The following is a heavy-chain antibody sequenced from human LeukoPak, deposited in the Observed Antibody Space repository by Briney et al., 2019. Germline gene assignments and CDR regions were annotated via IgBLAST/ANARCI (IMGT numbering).Heavy chain of an antibody. CDR1: GFSFSTYG. CDR3: AKDRETYEYTFDY. V-gene: IGHV3-33*06. Sequence: PGGSLRLSCAASGFSFSTYGIDWVRQAPGKGLEWVAVMWYDGSKDYYADSVKGRFTISRDTSKNTLYLQMNNLRAEDTAVYYCAKDRETYEYTFDYWGQGTLVTVSS. J-gene: IGHJ4*02. CDR2: MWYDGSKD. D-gene: IGHD6-6*01.